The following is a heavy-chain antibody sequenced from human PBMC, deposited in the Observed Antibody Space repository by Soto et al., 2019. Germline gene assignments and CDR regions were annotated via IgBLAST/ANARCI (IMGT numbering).Heavy chain of an antibody. CDR3: ARSPWLLQGVFDY. V-gene: IGHV4-38-2*01. CDR2: IYHSGST. J-gene: IGHJ4*02. D-gene: IGHD6-19*01. Sequence: PSENLSLTCAVSGYSISSGYYWGWIRQPPGKGLEWIGSIYHSGSTYYNPSLKSRVTISVDTSKNQFSLKLSSVTAADTAVYYCARSPWLLQGVFDYWGQGTLVTVSS. CDR1: GYSISSGYY.